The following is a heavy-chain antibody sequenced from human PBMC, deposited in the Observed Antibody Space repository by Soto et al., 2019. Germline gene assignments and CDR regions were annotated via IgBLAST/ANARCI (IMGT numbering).Heavy chain of an antibody. CDR3: ARDFQGDIVVVVAGDDAFDI. CDR2: ISSSSSTI. Sequence: EVQLVESGGGLVQPGGSLRLSCAASGFTFSSYSMNWVRQAPGKGLEWVSYISSSSSTIYYADSVKGRFTISRDNAKNSLYLQMNSLRAEDTAVYYCARDFQGDIVVVVAGDDAFDIWGQGTMVTVSS. D-gene: IGHD2-15*01. V-gene: IGHV3-48*01. CDR1: GFTFSSYS. J-gene: IGHJ3*02.